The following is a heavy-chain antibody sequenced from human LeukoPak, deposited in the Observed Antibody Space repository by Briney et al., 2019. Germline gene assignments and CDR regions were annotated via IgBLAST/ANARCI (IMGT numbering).Heavy chain of an antibody. CDR2: ISYDGSNK. J-gene: IGHJ6*02. Sequence: PGGSLRLSCAASGFTFSSYAMHWVRQAPGKGLEWVAVISYDGSNKYYADSVKGRFTISRDNSKNTLYLQMNSLRAEDTAVYYCARTTAAANKYYYYCGMDVWGQGTTVTVSS. V-gene: IGHV3-30-3*01. CDR1: GFTFSSYA. CDR3: ARTTAAANKYYYYCGMDV. D-gene: IGHD6-13*01.